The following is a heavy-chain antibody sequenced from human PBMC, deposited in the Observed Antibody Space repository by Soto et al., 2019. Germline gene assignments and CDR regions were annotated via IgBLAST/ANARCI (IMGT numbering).Heavy chain of an antibody. J-gene: IGHJ1*01. Sequence: ASVQVSCKGSGYTFTSYGISWLRQAAGQGLEWMGWISAYNGNTNYAQKLQGRVTMTTDTSTSTAYMELRSLRSDDTAVYYCARDLDRGPGYYYDSSGYYSSPEYFQHWGQATLVTVSS. CDR2: ISAYNGNT. D-gene: IGHD3-22*01. V-gene: IGHV1-18*01. CDR1: GYTFTSYG. CDR3: ARDLDRGPGYYYDSSGYYSSPEYFQH.